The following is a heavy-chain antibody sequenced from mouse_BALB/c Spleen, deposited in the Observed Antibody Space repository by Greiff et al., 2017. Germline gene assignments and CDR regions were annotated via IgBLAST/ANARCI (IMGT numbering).Heavy chain of an antibody. V-gene: IGHV1-5*01. D-gene: IGHD2-1*01. Sequence: VQLQQSGTVLARPGASVKMSCKASGYTFTSYWMHWVKQRPGQGLEWIGAIYPGNSDTSYNQKFKGKAKLTAVTSTSTAYMELSSLTNEDSAVYYCTRFTYGNYDAIDYWGQGTSVTVSS. CDR2: IYPGNSDT. CDR1: GYTFTSYW. CDR3: TRFTYGNYDAIDY. J-gene: IGHJ4*01.